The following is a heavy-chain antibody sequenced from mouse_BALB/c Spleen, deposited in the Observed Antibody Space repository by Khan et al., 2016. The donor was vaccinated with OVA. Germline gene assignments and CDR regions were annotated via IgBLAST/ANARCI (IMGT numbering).Heavy chain of an antibody. CDR1: GYTFTDYI. CDR2: IYPGSGST. J-gene: IGHJ3*01. V-gene: IGHV1-77*01. CDR3: ARSPYGNSFAY. D-gene: IGHD2-1*01. Sequence: QVRLQQSGPELVKPGASVKMSCKASGYTFTDYIMSWVKQRTGQGLEWIGEIYPGSGSTYYNEKFKGKATLTADTSSNTAYMQLSSLTSEDSAVYFCARSPYGNSFAYWGQGTLVTVSA.